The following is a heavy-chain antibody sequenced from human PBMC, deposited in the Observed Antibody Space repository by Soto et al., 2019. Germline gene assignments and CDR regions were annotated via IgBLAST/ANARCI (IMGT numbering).Heavy chain of an antibody. Sequence: QVQLVESGGGVVQPGRSLRLSCAASGFTFSSYAMHWVRQAPGKGLEWVAVISYDGSNKYYADSVKGRFTISRDNSKNTLYLQMNSLRAEDTAVYYCARGEGGFDYWGQGTLVTVSS. V-gene: IGHV3-30-3*01. D-gene: IGHD3-16*01. CDR3: ARGEGGFDY. CDR2: ISYDGSNK. J-gene: IGHJ4*02. CDR1: GFTFSSYA.